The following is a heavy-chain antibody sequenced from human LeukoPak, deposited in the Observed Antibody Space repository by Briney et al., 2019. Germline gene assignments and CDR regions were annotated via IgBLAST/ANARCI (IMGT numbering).Heavy chain of an antibody. CDR1: GFTFSSYN. V-gene: IGHV3-48*04. CDR2: ISSSSSTI. CDR3: ARVTTYSSSWYGDFEY. D-gene: IGHD6-13*01. J-gene: IGHJ4*02. Sequence: GGSLRLSCVASGFTFSSYNMNWVRQAPGKVLEWVSYISSSSSTIYYADSVKGRFTISRDNAKTSLYLQMNSLRAEDTAVYYCARVTTYSSSWYGDFEYWGQGTLVTVSS.